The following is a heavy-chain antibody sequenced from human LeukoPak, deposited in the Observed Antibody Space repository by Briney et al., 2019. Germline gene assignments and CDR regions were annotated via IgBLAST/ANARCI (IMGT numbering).Heavy chain of an antibody. CDR1: GGTFSSYA. CDR3: ASFHTIFGVVDDAFDI. D-gene: IGHD3-3*01. CDR2: IIPIFGTA. V-gene: IGHV1-69*05. J-gene: IGHJ3*02. Sequence: SVKVSCKASGGTFSSYAISWVRQAPGQGLEWMGGIIPIFGTANYAQKFQGRVTITTDESTSTAYMELSSLRPEDTAVYYCASFHTIFGVVDDAFDIWGQGTMVTVSS.